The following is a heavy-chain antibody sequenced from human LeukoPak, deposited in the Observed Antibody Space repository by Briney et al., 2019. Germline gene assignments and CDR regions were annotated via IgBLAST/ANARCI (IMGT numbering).Heavy chain of an antibody. CDR2: INLNSGGT. D-gene: IGHD3-9*01. CDR3: ASESYDILTGYSRGMDV. Sequence: ASVKVSCKTSGYTFTGYYMHWVRQAPGQGLEWMGWINLNSGGTKYLQKFQGWVTMTRDTSISTVYMELSRLRSDDTAVYYCASESYDILTGYSRGMDVWGQGTAVTVSS. V-gene: IGHV1-2*04. J-gene: IGHJ6*02. CDR1: GYTFTGYY.